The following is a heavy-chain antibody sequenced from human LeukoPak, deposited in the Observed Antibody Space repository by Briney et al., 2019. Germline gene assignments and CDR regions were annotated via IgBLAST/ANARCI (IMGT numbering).Heavy chain of an antibody. CDR1: GGSFSGYY. CDR2: INHSGST. D-gene: IGHD6-13*01. V-gene: IGHV4-34*01. Sequence: SETLSLTCAVYGGSFSGYYWSWIRQPPGKGLEWIGEINHSGSTNYNPSLKSRVTISVDTSKNQFSLKLSSVTAADTAVYYCARSPYSSSWSAYYYYYMDVWGKGTTVTVSS. J-gene: IGHJ6*03. CDR3: ARSPYSSSWSAYYYYYMDV.